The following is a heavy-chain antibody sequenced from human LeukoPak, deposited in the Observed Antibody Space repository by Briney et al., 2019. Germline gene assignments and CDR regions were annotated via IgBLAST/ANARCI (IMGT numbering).Heavy chain of an antibody. J-gene: IGHJ4*02. V-gene: IGHV3-33*01. D-gene: IGHD3-22*01. CDR2: IWYDGSNK. CDR3: ARARGVSTGYRPIDY. CDR1: GFTFSTSG. Sequence: GGSLRLSCPASGFTFSTSGMHWVRQAPGKGLEWVAVIWYDGSNKHYAESVKGRFSISRDNSKSTLYLQMNSLRAEDTAVYYCARARGVSTGYRPIDYWGQGTLVTVSS.